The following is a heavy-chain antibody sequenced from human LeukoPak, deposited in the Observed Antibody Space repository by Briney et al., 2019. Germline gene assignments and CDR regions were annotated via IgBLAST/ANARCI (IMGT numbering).Heavy chain of an antibody. J-gene: IGHJ4*02. Sequence: TSVKVSCKAPGGTFSSYAISWVRQAPGQGLGWRGGIIPIFGTANYAQKFQGRVTMTRNTSISTAYMELSSLRSEDTAVYYCARARKDSSGYYLSDYWGQGTLVTVSS. V-gene: IGHV1-69*05. CDR1: GGTFSSYA. CDR3: ARARKDSSGYYLSDY. D-gene: IGHD3-22*01. CDR2: IIPIFGTA.